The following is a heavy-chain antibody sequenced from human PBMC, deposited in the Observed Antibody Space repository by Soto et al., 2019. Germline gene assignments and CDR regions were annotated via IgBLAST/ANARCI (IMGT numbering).Heavy chain of an antibody. V-gene: IGHV4-34*01. CDR2: INHNGGT. D-gene: IGHD2-15*01. Sequence: KASETLSLTCAVYGGSFSGYYWSWIRQPSGKGLEWIGEINHNGGTNYDPSFKSRVTISVDTSKNQFSLKLSSVTAADTAVYYCARGRWHLRFDPWGQGTLVTVSS. CDR3: ARGRWHLRFDP. J-gene: IGHJ5*02. CDR1: GGSFSGYY.